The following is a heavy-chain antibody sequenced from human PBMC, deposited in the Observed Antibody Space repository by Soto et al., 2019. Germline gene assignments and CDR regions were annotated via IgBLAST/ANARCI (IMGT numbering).Heavy chain of an antibody. CDR2: IYYSGST. V-gene: IGHV4-59*08. Sequence: SETLSLTCTVSGGSISSYYWSWIRQPPGKGLEWIGYIYYSGSTNYNPSLKSRVTISVDTSKNQFSLKLSSVTAADTAVYYCARLDGSGSYHYFDYWGQGTLVTVSS. CDR1: GGSISSYY. J-gene: IGHJ4*02. D-gene: IGHD3-10*01. CDR3: ARLDGSGSYHYFDY.